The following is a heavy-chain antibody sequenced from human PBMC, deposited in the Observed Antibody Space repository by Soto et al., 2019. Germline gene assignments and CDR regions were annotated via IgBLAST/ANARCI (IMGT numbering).Heavy chain of an antibody. D-gene: IGHD3-3*01. Sequence: SVKVSFKASGGTFSSYAISWVRQAPGQGLEWMGGIIPIFGAANYAQKFQGRVTITADKSTSTAYMELSSLRSEDTAVYYCARYSPAYDFWSGYSFYYYYGMDVWGQGTTVTVSS. CDR3: ARYSPAYDFWSGYSFYYYYGMDV. V-gene: IGHV1-69*06. J-gene: IGHJ6*02. CDR1: GGTFSSYA. CDR2: IIPIFGAA.